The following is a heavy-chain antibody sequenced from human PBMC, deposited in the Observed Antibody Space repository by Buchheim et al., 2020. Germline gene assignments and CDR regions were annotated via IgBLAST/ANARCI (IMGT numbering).Heavy chain of an antibody. CDR1: GGSFGGYH. Sequence: QVQLRQWGAGLLKPSETLSLTCAVYGGSFGGYHWSWIRQPPGKGLEWIGEIDQSGSTKYNPSLKSRGTISVDTSKNQFSLKLSSVTAADTAVYYCARVQGWLYYYYYMDVWGKGTT. CDR3: ARVQGWLYYYYYMDV. J-gene: IGHJ6*03. V-gene: IGHV4-34*01. CDR2: IDQSGST. D-gene: IGHD3-9*01.